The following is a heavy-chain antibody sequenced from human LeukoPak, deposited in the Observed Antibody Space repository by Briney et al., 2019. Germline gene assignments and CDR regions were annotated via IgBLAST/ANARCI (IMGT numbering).Heavy chain of an antibody. CDR2: TRNKANSYTT. D-gene: IGHD3-9*01. CDR3: ARRGILTGYFELDY. V-gene: IGHV3-72*01. Sequence: GGSLRLSCAASGFTFSDHYMDWVRQAPGKGLEWVGRTRNKANSYTTEYAASVKGRFTISRDDSKNSLYLQMNSLKTEDTAVYYCARRGILTGYFELDYWGQGTLVTVSS. J-gene: IGHJ4*02. CDR1: GFTFSDHY.